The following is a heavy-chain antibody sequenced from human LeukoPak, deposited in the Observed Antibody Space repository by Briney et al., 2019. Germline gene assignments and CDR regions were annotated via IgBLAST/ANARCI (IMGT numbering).Heavy chain of an antibody. CDR1: GGSISSYY. V-gene: IGHV4-59*01. J-gene: IGHJ4*02. Sequence: SETLSLTCTVSGGSISSYYWSWIRQPPGKGLEWIGYIYYSGSTNYNPSLKSRVTISVDTSKNQFSLKLSSVTAADTAVYYCARQGQLNFDYWGQGTLLTVSS. D-gene: IGHD5-18*01. CDR3: ARQGQLNFDY. CDR2: IYYSGST.